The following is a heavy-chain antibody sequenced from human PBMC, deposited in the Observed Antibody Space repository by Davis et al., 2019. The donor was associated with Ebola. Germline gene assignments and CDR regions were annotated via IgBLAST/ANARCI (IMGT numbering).Heavy chain of an antibody. Sequence: GGSLRLSCAASGFSFEDDAMYWVRQGPGMGLEWISLIGGDGSGTYYADSVKGRFTISRDNSKKSLYLEMNSLGSEDTGLYYCAKGGYSYGYHYFAMDVWGQGTRVTVSS. V-gene: IGHV3-43*02. CDR3: AKGGYSYGYHYFAMDV. CDR1: GFSFEDDA. J-gene: IGHJ6*02. D-gene: IGHD5-12*01. CDR2: IGGDGSGT.